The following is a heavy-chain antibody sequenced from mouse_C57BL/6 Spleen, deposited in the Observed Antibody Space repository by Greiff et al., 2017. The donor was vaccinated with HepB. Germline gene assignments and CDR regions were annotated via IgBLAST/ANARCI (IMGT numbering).Heavy chain of an antibody. D-gene: IGHD3-2*02. CDR2: IDPSDSYT. CDR3: AREAAQAGDY. J-gene: IGHJ2*01. V-gene: IGHV1-50*01. CDR1: GYTFTSYW. Sequence: QVQLQQPGAELVKPGASVKLSCKASGYTFTSYWMQWVKQRPGQGLEWIGEIDPSDSYTNYNQKFKGKATLTVDTSSSTAYMQFSSLTSEDSAVYYCAREAAQAGDYWGQGTTLTVSS.